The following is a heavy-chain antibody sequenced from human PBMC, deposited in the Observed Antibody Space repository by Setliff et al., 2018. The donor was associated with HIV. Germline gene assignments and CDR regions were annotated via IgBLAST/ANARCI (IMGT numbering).Heavy chain of an antibody. D-gene: IGHD3-9*01. J-gene: IGHJ4*02. CDR1: GGSFSGYY. CDR2: ISHSGST. Sequence: SETLSLTCGVYGGSFSGYYWSWIRQPPGKGLEWIGEISHSGSTNYSPSLKSRVTISVDTSKNQFSLKLNSVTAADTAVYFCAGEYCAILAGYYNRGSYYFDYWGQRALVTVSS. CDR3: AGEYCAILAGYYNRGSYYFDY. V-gene: IGHV4-34*01.